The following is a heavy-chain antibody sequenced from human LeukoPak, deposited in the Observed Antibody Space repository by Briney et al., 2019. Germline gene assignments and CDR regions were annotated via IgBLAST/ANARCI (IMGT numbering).Heavy chain of an antibody. D-gene: IGHD3-10*01. CDR1: GGSIDTYY. J-gene: IGHJ4*02. V-gene: IGHV4-39*07. CDR3: ARVSYYYGSGTGIYY. Sequence: PSETLSLTCTVSGGSIDTYYWGWIRQPPGEGLEWIGSIYYSGSTYYNPSLKSRVTISVDTSKNQFSLKLSSVTAADTAVYYCARVSYYYGSGTGIYYWGQGTLVTVSS. CDR2: IYYSGST.